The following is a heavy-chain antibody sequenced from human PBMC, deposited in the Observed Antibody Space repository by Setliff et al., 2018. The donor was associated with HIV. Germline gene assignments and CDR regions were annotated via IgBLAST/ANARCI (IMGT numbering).Heavy chain of an antibody. CDR1: GGSFSRYY. CDR2: INPGGST. D-gene: IGHD6-13*01. J-gene: IGHJ3*01. V-gene: IGHV4-34*01. Sequence: SETLSLPCAVYGGSFSRYYWSWIRQPPGKGLEWIGQINPGGSTNYNPSLESRVTISIDTSKNRFSLNLGSVTAEDTAVYYCASDYSGRQDAFDLCGQGPVVTVSS. CDR3: ASDYSGRQDAFDL.